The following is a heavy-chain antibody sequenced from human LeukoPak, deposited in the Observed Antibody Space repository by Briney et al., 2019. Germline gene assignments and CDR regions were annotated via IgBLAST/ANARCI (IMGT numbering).Heavy chain of an antibody. D-gene: IGHD5-18*01. CDR3: ASTDYSYGMEFDY. CDR2: IYYSGST. Sequence: SETLSLTGTVSGGSISSGGYYWSWIRQHPGKGLEWIGYIYYSGSTYYNPSLKSRVTISVDTSKNQFSLKLSSVTAADTAVYYCASTDYSYGMEFDYWGQGTLVTVSS. CDR1: GGSISSGGYY. J-gene: IGHJ4*02. V-gene: IGHV4-31*03.